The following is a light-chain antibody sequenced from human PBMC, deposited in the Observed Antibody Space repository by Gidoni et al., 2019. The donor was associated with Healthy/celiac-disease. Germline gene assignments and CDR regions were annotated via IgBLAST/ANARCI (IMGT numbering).Light chain of an antibody. V-gene: IGKV3-15*01. CDR2: GAS. CDR3: QQYNNWPPWT. Sequence: IVMTQTPVTLSVSPGERATLSCRASQSVSSNLDWYQQKPGQAPRLLIYGASTRATGIPARCSGSGSGTEVTLTIISLQSEDFGVYYCQQYNNWPPWTFGQGTKVEIK. CDR1: QSVSSN. J-gene: IGKJ1*01.